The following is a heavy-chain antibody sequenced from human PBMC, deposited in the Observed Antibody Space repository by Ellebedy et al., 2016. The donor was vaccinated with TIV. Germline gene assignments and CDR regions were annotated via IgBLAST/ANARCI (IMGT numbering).Heavy chain of an antibody. CDR3: ARSYGARTSGP. V-gene: IGHV3-48*04. CDR1: GFSLNSAW. D-gene: IGHD3-16*01. CDR2: ISGSASVT. Sequence: PGGSLRLSCAVSGFSLNSAWIPWVPPAPGTGLDSASYISGSASVTAYADSVKGRFTISRDNARTSLYLQMNSLRVDDTAMYYCARSYGARTSGPWGQGTLVTVSS. J-gene: IGHJ5*02.